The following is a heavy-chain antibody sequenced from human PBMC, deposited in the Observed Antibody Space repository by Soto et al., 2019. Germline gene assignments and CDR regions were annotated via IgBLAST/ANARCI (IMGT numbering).Heavy chain of an antibody. Sequence: PSETLSLTCAVYGGSFSGYYWSWIRQPPGKGLEWIGEINHSGSTNYNPSLKSRVTISVDTSKNQFSLKLSSVTAADTAVYYCARVLAARRWFDPWGQGTLVTVSS. J-gene: IGHJ5*02. CDR2: INHSGST. CDR3: ARVLAARRWFDP. D-gene: IGHD6-6*01. CDR1: GGSFSGYY. V-gene: IGHV4-34*01.